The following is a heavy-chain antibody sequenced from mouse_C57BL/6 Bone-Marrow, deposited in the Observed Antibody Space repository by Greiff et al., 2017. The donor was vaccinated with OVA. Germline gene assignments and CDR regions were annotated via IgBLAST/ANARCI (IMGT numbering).Heavy chain of an antibody. J-gene: IGHJ2*01. CDR2: IDPSDSYT. D-gene: IGHD2-4*01. V-gene: IGHV1-50*01. CDR3: ARDYVYFDY. CDR1: GYTFTSYW. Sequence: QVQLQQPGAELVKPGASVKLSCKASGYTFTSYWMQWVKQRPGQGLEWIGEIDPSDSYTNYNQKFKGKATLTVDTSSSTAYMQLSSLTSEDSAVYYCARDYVYFDYWGQGTTLTVSS.